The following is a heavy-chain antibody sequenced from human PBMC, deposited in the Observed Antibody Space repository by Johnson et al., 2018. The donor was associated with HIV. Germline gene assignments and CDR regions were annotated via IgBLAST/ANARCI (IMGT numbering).Heavy chain of an antibody. V-gene: IGHV3-74*01. Sequence: VQLVESGGGLVQPGGSLRLSCAASEFTFSSYWMHWVRQAPGKGLVWVSRINSDGSSTNYADSVKGRFTISRDNAKNTLYLQMNSLRAEDTAVYYCAKEGYCSSTSCYENAFDIWGQGTMVTVSS. CDR2: INSDGSST. CDR3: AKEGYCSSTSCYENAFDI. CDR1: EFTFSSYW. J-gene: IGHJ3*02. D-gene: IGHD2-2*01.